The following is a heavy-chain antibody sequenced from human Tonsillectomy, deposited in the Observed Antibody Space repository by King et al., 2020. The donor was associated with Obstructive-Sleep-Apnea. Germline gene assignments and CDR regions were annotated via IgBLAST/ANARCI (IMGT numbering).Heavy chain of an antibody. D-gene: IGHD3-10*01. CDR1: GFTFSSYW. J-gene: IGHJ4*02. CDR3: ARGKYDGSGRYDY. Sequence: VQLVESGGGLVQPGGSLRLSCAASGFTFSSYWMSWVRQAPGKGLAWVANIKQDGSEKYCVDSVKGRLTISRDNAKNSLYLQMNSLRAEDTAVYYCARGKYDGSGRYDYWGQGTLGTVSS. CDR2: IKQDGSEK. V-gene: IGHV3-7*01.